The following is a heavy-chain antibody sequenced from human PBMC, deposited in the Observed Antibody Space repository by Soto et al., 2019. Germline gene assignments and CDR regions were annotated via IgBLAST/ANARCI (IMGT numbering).Heavy chain of an antibody. CDR2: ISSNGGST. CDR3: VKDYGDYFLYYYYYYGMDV. J-gene: IGHJ6*02. V-gene: IGHV3-64D*08. CDR1: GFTFSSYA. Sequence: GGSLRLSCSASGFTFSSYAMHWVRQAPGKGLEYVSAISSNGGSTYYADSVKGRFTISRDNSKNTLYLQMSSLRAEDTAVYYCVKDYGDYFLYYYYYYGMDVWGQGTTVTVSS. D-gene: IGHD4-17*01.